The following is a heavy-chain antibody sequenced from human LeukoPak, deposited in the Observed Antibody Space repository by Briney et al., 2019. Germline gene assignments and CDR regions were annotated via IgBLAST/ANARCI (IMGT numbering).Heavy chain of an antibody. V-gene: IGHV4-39*07. Sequence: PSETLSLTCTVSGGSISSGGYYWSWIRQPPGKGLEWIGEINHSGSTNYNPSLKSRVTISVDTSKNQFSLKLSSVTAADTAVYYCARLENRSFDYWGRGTLVTVSS. J-gene: IGHJ4*02. CDR1: GGSISSGGYY. CDR2: INHSGST. CDR3: ARLENRSFDY. D-gene: IGHD1-1*01.